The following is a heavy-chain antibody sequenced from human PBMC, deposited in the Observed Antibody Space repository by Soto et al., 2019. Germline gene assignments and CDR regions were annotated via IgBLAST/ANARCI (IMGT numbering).Heavy chain of an antibody. D-gene: IGHD6-13*01. CDR1: GGSINSSSYY. V-gene: IGHV4-39*01. J-gene: IGHJ5*02. Sequence: SETLCLTCTVSGGSINSSSYYGGWIRQPPGKGLEWIGSIYYSGSTYYNPSLKSRVTISVDPSKNQFSLKLTSVTAADMAMYYCARPKTLGAAAGKGWFDPWGQGTLVT. CDR2: IYYSGST. CDR3: ARPKTLGAAAGKGWFDP.